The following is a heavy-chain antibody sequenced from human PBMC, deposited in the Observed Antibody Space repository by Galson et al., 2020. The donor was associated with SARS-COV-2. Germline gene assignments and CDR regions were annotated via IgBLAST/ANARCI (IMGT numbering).Heavy chain of an antibody. J-gene: IGHJ3*02. D-gene: IGHD3-22*01. CDR1: GFRFSSNW. Sequence: GESLKISCAASGFRFSSNWMSWVRQAPGKGLQWVANIKQDGSDRYYVDSVKGRFTISRDNAKNSLYLQMNSLRAEDTAVYYCARAGVYYYDSSGYYNDAFDIWGQGTMVTVSS. CDR2: IKQDGSDR. V-gene: IGHV3-7*01. CDR3: ARAGVYYYDSSGYYNDAFDI.